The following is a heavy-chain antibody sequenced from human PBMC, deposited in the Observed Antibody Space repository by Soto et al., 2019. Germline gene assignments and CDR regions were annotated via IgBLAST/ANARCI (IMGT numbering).Heavy chain of an antibody. D-gene: IGHD4-4*01. V-gene: IGHV3-30*18. CDR2: ISYDVRNK. CDR1: GFTFSSYG. Sequence: GGSLRLSCAASGFTFSSYGMHWVRQDPGKGLEWVAVISYDVRNKYYADSVKGRFTISRDNSKNTLYLQMNSLRAEDTAVYYSAKDEARSMGRLHRDDYYFGTDVWGNGNTVNVSA. CDR3: AKDEARSMGRLHRDDYYFGTDV. J-gene: IGHJ6*04.